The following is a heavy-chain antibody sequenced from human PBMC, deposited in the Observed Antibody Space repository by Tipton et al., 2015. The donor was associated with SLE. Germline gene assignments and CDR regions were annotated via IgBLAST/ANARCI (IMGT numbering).Heavy chain of an antibody. D-gene: IGHD2-2*01. J-gene: IGHJ4*02. Sequence: TLSLTCTVSGGSISSHYWSWIRQPPGTGLEYIGYIYYSGSTNYNPSLKSRVTLSIDTSKNQFSLRLTSVTAADTAVYYCVVCSPSSCSYFDYWGQGRLVTVSS. CDR3: VVCSPSSCSYFDY. V-gene: IGHV4-59*11. CDR1: GGSISSHY. CDR2: IYYSGST.